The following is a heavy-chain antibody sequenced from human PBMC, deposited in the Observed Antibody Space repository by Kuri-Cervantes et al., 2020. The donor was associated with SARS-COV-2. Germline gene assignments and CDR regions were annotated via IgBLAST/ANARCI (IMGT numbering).Heavy chain of an antibody. V-gene: IGHV3-7*01. D-gene: IGHD2-15*01. CDR2: IKQDGSEK. Sequence: ETLSLTCAASGFTFSSYWMSWVRQAPGKGLEWVANIKQDGSEKYYVDSVKGRFTISRDNAKNSLYLQMNSLRAEDTAVYYCARDGVGGYCSGGSCYEDDAFDIWGQGTMVTVSS. CDR3: ARDGVGGYCSGGSCYEDDAFDI. J-gene: IGHJ3*02. CDR1: GFTFSSYW.